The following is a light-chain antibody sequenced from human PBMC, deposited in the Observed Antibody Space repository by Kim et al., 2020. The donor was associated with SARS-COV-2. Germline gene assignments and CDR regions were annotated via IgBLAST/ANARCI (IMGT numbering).Light chain of an antibody. CDR1: QDISSW. V-gene: IGKV1D-12*01. CDR3: QQTHSFPLT. J-gene: IGKJ4*01. CDR2: EAS. Sequence: DIQMTQSPSSVSASVGDRVTITCRASQDISSWLSWYQQQPGKAPKVLIYEASNLQSGVPSRFSGSGSGTDFTLTINSLQPEDFATYYCQQTHSFPLTFGGGTKVDIK.